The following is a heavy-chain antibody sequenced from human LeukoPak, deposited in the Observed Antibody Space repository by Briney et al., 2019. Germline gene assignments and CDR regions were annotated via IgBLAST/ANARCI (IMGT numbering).Heavy chain of an antibody. D-gene: IGHD6-19*01. J-gene: IGHJ4*02. CDR3: ATYSSDWYRGVFDY. V-gene: IGHV1-18*01. CDR1: GYIYTSYG. CDR2: ISTYNGNT. Sequence: GASAKVSCKGSGYIYTSYGISWVRQAPGQGLEWMGWISTYNGNTNYAQKFQGRVTMTTDTSTSTAYMELRSLRSDDTAVYYCATYSSDWYRGVFDYWGQGTLVTVSS.